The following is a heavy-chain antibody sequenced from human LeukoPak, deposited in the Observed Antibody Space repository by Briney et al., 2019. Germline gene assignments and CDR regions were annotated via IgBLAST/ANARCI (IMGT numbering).Heavy chain of an antibody. Sequence: SQTLSLTCTVSGGSISSGGYYWSWIRQHPGKGLEWIGYIYCSGSTYYNPSLKSRVTISVDTSKNQFSLKLSSVTAADTAVYYRVRDLGYSDYCFDPWGQGTLVTVSS. CDR2: IYCSGST. D-gene: IGHD1-26*01. CDR1: GGSISSGGYY. J-gene: IGHJ5*02. V-gene: IGHV4-31*03. CDR3: VRDLGYSDYCFDP.